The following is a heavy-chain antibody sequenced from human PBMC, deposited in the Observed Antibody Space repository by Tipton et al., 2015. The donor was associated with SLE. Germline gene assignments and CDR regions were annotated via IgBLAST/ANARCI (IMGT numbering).Heavy chain of an antibody. V-gene: IGHV4-61*01. CDR1: GGSVSSGSYS. CDR2: IYNSGNT. D-gene: IGHD6-25*01. J-gene: IGHJ5*02. CDR3: AREAEESSGNWFDP. Sequence: TLSLTCTVSGGSVSSGSYSWSWIRQPPGKGLEWIAYIYNSGNTHYNPSLKSRVSISVDTSKNQFSLKLSSVTAADAAVYYCAREAEESSGNWFDPWGQGTLVTVSS.